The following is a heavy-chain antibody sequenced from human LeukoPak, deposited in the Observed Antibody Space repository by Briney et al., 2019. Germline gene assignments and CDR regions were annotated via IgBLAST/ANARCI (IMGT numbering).Heavy chain of an antibody. V-gene: IGHV3-21*01. D-gene: IGHD6-19*01. CDR3: ARDFGQWQLNGGYYFDY. Sequence: PGGSLRLSCAASGFTFSSYSMNWVRQAPGKGLEWVSSISGSSSYIYYADSVKGRFTISRDNAKNSLYLQMNSLRAEDTAVYYCARDFGQWQLNGGYYFDYWGQGTLVTVSS. CDR2: ISGSSSYI. CDR1: GFTFSSYS. J-gene: IGHJ4*02.